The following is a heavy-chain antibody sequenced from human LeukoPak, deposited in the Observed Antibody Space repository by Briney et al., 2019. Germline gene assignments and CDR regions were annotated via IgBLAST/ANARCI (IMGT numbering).Heavy chain of an antibody. J-gene: IGHJ4*02. Sequence: GGSLRLSCAASGIIFSSDAMSWVRQVPGKGLEWVSSISSSSNYIYYADSVKGRFTISRDNAKNSLYLQMNSLRAEDTAVYSCARSYCSSSSCSRPPDYWGQGTLVTVSS. V-gene: IGHV3-21*01. CDR2: ISSSSNYI. D-gene: IGHD2-2*01. CDR1: GIIFSSDA. CDR3: ARSYCSSSSCSRPPDY.